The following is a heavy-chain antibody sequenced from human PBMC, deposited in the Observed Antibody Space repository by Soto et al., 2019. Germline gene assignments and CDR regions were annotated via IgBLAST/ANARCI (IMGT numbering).Heavy chain of an antibody. Sequence: QVQLQESGPGLVEPSETLSLTCTVSGASISSYFWTWIRQPAGKGLDWIGRISTSGTTNYNPSLKSRVTMSVDTSKNHFSLNLGPVTGADTGVYFCAREAGPDRWFDPWGQGTLVTVSS. CDR1: GASISSYF. V-gene: IGHV4-4*07. CDR3: AREAGPDRWFDP. J-gene: IGHJ5*02. CDR2: ISTSGTT.